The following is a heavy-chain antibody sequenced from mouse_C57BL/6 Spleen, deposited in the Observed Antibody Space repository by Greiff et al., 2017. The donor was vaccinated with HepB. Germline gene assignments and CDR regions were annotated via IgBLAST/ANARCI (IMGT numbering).Heavy chain of an antibody. CDR2: IDPSDSYT. J-gene: IGHJ3*01. D-gene: IGHD2-3*01. CDR1: GYTFTSYW. Sequence: QVQLKQPGAELVMPGASVKLSCKASGYTFTSYWMHWVKQRPGQGLEWIGEIDPSDSYTNYNQKFKGKSTLTVDKSSSTAYMQLSSLTSEDSAVYYCARGDGYLFAYWGQGTLVTVSA. CDR3: ARGDGYLFAY. V-gene: IGHV1-69*01.